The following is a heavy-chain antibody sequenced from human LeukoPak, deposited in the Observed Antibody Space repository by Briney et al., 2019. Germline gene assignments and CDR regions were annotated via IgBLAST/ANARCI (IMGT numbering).Heavy chain of an antibody. CDR2: IYTSGST. D-gene: IGHD4-11*01. J-gene: IGHJ5*02. CDR3: ARDAGVTTVYGWFDP. V-gene: IGHV4-61*02. CDR1: GGSISSGSYY. Sequence: SQTLSLTCTVSGGSISSGSYYWSWIRQPAGKGLEWIGRIYTSGSTNYNPPLKSRVTISVDTSKNQLSLKLSSVTAANTAVYYCARDAGVTTVYGWFDPWGQGTLVTVSS.